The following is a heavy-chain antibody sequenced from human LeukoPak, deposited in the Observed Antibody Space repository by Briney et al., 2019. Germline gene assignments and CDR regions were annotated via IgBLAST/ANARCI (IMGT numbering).Heavy chain of an antibody. CDR2: VGRDGSIT. D-gene: IGHD3-10*01. V-gene: IGHV3-74*01. CDR3: ARGYLEAYYYGSGSYQRFDP. Sequence: GGSLRLSCAASGFTFSTYWMHWVRQAPGKGLVWVSRVGRDGSITRYADSVKGRFTISRDNAKNTLYLQMNSLRAEDTAVYYCARGYLEAYYYGSGSYQRFDPWGQGTLVTVSS. J-gene: IGHJ5*02. CDR1: GFTFSTYW.